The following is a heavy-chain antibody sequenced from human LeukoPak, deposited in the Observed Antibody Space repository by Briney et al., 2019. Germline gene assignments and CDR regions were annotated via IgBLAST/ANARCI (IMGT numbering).Heavy chain of an antibody. CDR2: IWYDGSNK. J-gene: IGHJ4*02. CDR3: ARVADYSNSAHADY. CDR1: GFTFSSYG. Sequence: GGSLRLSCAASGFTFSSYGMHWVRQAPGKGLEWVAVIWYDGSNKNYADSVKGRFTISRDNTKNTLYLQMNSLRAEDTAVYYCARVADYSNSAHADYWGQGTLVTVSS. V-gene: IGHV3-33*01. D-gene: IGHD4-11*01.